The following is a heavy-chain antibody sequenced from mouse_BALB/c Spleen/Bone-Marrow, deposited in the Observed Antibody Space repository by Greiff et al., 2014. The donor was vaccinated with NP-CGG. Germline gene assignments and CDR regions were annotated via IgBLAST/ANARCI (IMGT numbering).Heavy chain of an antibody. CDR3: ARERYGYDGWYFDV. D-gene: IGHD2-2*01. CDR2: IAPGSGST. CDR1: GYTFTNYW. J-gene: IGHJ1*01. V-gene: IGHV1S41*01. Sequence: DLVKPGASVKLSCKASGYTFTNYWINWIKQRPGQGLEWMGRIAPGSGSTYYNEMFKGKTTLTVDTSSSKAYIQLSSLSSEDSDVYFCARERYGYDGWYFDVWGAGTTVTVSS.